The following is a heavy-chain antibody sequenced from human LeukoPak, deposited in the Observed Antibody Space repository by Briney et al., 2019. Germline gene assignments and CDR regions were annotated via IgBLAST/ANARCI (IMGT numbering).Heavy chain of an antibody. V-gene: IGHV3-33*01. J-gene: IGHJ3*02. Sequence: GGSLRLSCAVSGFTFSSYGMHWVRQAPGKGLEWVAVTYSDGSNKYYADSVKGRFTISRDNSKNTLYLQMNSLRAEDTAVYYCVRDQFYAFDIWGQGTMVTVSS. CDR1: GFTFSSYG. CDR3: VRDQFYAFDI. CDR2: TYSDGSNK.